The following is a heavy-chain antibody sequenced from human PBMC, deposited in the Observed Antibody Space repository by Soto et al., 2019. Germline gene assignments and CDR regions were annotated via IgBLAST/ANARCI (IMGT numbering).Heavy chain of an antibody. CDR3: ARSGDNFSVLDY. V-gene: IGHV3-11*06. CDR1: GFTFSDYY. CDR2: SSNSGTFA. Sequence: PGGSLRLACAASGFTFSDYYMSWVHQAPGRGLGWISYSSNSGTFARYATSVKGRFSISRDNANNSLYLEMNSLRVEDTAVYYCARSGDNFSVLDYWGQAT. J-gene: IGHJ4*02. D-gene: IGHD1-1*01.